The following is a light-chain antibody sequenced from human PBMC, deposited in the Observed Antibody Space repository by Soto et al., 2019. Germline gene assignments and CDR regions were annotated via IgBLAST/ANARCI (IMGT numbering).Light chain of an antibody. Sequence: QSALTQPASVSGSPGQSIAISCTGTSSDVGGYNYVSWYQHHPGKAPKLMIYDVSNRPSGVSNRFSGSKSSNTASLTISGLLAEDEADYYCRSYTSRSTPYVVFGGGTKLTVL. CDR2: DVS. J-gene: IGLJ2*01. CDR3: RSYTSRSTPYVV. V-gene: IGLV2-14*03. CDR1: SSDVGGYNY.